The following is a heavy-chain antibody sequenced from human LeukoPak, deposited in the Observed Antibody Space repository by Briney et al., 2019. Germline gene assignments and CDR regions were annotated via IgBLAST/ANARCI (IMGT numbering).Heavy chain of an antibody. J-gene: IGHJ4*02. CDR2: ISSNGDST. D-gene: IGHD6-13*01. V-gene: IGHV3-64D*06. Sequence: GGSLRLSCSASGFTFSRYAMHWVRQAPGKGLDYVSAISSNGDSTNYADSVKGRFTISRDNSKNTLYLQMSSLRAEDTAVYYCVKGIAAADDYWGQGTLVTASS. CDR3: VKGIAAADDY. CDR1: GFTFSRYA.